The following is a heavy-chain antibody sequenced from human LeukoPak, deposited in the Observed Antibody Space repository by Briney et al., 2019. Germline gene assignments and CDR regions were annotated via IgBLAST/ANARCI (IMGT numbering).Heavy chain of an antibody. D-gene: IGHD6-13*01. CDR3: ARGCSAGTPHNWFDP. CDR2: IYYSGST. Sequence: SETLSLTCTDSGGSISGYYWSWIRQPPGKGLEWIGYIYYSGSTNYNPSLKGRVTISVDTSKNQFSLKLSSVTAADTAVYYCARGCSAGTPHNWFDPWGQGTLVTVSS. J-gene: IGHJ5*02. CDR1: GGSISGYY. V-gene: IGHV4-59*01.